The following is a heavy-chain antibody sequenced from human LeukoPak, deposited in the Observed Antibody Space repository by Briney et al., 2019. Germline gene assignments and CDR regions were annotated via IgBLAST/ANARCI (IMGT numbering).Heavy chain of an antibody. V-gene: IGHV3-7*03. D-gene: IGHD2-21*02. CDR2: IKQDGSEK. CDR3: ARDPHIYCGGDCYSDY. CDR1: GFTFSSYW. Sequence: GGSLRLSCAGSGFTFSSYWMSWVRQAPGKGLEWVANIKQDGSEKYYVDSVKGRFNISRDNAQKSLYLQMNSLRAEDTALYYCARDPHIYCGGDCYSDYWGQGTLVTVSS. J-gene: IGHJ4*02.